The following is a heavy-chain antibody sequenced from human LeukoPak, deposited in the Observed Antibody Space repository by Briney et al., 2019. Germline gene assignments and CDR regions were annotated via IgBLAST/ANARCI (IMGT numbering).Heavy chain of an antibody. CDR2: IKSKTDGGTT. CDR1: GFTFSNAW. CDR3: SITYRWELLEGDY. J-gene: IGHJ4*02. V-gene: IGHV3-15*01. D-gene: IGHD1-26*01. Sequence: SGGSLRLSCAASGFTFSNAWMSWVRQAPGKGLEWVGRIKSKTDGGTTDYAAPVKGRFTISRDDSKNTLYLQMNSLKTEDTAVYYCSITYRWELLEGDYWGQGTLVTVSS.